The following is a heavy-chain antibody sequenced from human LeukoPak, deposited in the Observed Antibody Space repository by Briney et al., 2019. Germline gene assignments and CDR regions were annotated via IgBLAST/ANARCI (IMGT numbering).Heavy chain of an antibody. D-gene: IGHD3-10*01. Sequence: ASVKVSCKASGYTFTSYAMHWVRQAPGQRLEWMGWINAVSGNTKYSQKFRGRVTITRDTSASTAYMELSSLKSEDTAVYSCARSTMVRGVMMRPAFDPWGQGTLVTVSS. J-gene: IGHJ5*02. CDR1: GYTFTSYA. CDR2: INAVSGNT. V-gene: IGHV1-3*01. CDR3: ARSTMVRGVMMRPAFDP.